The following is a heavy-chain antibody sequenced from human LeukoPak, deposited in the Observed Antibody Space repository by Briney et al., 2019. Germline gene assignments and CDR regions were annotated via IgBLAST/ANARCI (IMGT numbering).Heavy chain of an antibody. V-gene: IGHV3-23*01. D-gene: IGHD3-9*01. Sequence: PGGSLRLSCAVSGSTFSNFAMSWVRQAPGKELEWVSTISGSGGRTYYADSVKGRSTISRDNSRNTLYPDMNGLRAEDTAVYYCAKAAPRDYDILTGFYWWGQGTLVTVSS. CDR2: ISGSGGRT. CDR1: GSTFSNFA. CDR3: AKAAPRDYDILTGFYW. J-gene: IGHJ4*02.